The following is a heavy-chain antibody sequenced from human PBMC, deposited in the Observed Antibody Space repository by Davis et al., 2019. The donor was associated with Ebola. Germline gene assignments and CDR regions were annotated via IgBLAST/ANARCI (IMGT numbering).Heavy chain of an antibody. V-gene: IGHV1-69*13. D-gene: IGHD3-9*01. CDR3: ARDFDGGNYYFDY. CDR2: IIPIFDTP. Sequence: SVKVSCKTSGGPFSSHPISWVRQAPRQGLEWMGGIIPIFDTPHYAQKFQGRITITADASTGTAYMELGSLRSEDTATYFCARDFDGGNYYFDYWGPGTPVTVAS. J-gene: IGHJ4*02. CDR1: GGPFSSHP.